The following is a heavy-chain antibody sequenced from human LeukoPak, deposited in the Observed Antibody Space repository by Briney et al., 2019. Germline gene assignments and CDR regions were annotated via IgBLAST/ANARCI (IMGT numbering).Heavy chain of an antibody. D-gene: IGHD2-15*01. V-gene: IGHV1-69*06. CDR3: ARAALGYCSGGSCYPDY. Sequence: GASVRVSCKASGGTFSSYAISWVRQAPGQGLEWMGGIIPIFGTANYAQKFQGRVTITADKSTSTAYMELSSLRSEDTAVYYCARAALGYCSGGSCYPDYWGQGTLVTVPS. CDR1: GGTFSSYA. CDR2: IIPIFGTA. J-gene: IGHJ4*02.